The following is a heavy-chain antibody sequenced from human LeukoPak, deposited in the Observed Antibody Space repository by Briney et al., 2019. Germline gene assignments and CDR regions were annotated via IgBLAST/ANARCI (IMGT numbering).Heavy chain of an antibody. CDR3: ARGQYSSSWYGSYYYYYMDV. CDR1: GYTFTSYG. Sequence: ASVKVSCKASGYTFTSYGISWVRQAPGQGLEWMGWISAYNGNTNYAQKLQGRVTMTRNTSISTAYMELSSLRSEDTAVYYCARGQYSSSWYGSYYYYYMDVWGKGTTVTISS. D-gene: IGHD6-13*01. J-gene: IGHJ6*03. V-gene: IGHV1-18*01. CDR2: ISAYNGNT.